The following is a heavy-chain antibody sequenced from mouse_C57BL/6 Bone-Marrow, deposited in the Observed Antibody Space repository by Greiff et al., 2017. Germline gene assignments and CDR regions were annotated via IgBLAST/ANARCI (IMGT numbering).Heavy chain of an antibody. J-gene: IGHJ1*03. CDR3: ARWDYYGSSSPRYFDV. CDR2: IDPNSGGT. D-gene: IGHD1-1*01. V-gene: IGHV1-72*01. Sequence: QVQLQQPGAELVKPGASVKVSCKASGYTFTSYWMHWVKQRPGQGLEWIGRIDPNSGGTKYNEKFKSKATLTVDKPSSTAYMQLSSLTSEDSAVYYCARWDYYGSSSPRYFDVWGTGTTVTVSS. CDR1: GYTFTSYW.